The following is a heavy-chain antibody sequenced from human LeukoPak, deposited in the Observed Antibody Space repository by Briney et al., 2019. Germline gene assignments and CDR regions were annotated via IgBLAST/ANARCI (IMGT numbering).Heavy chain of an antibody. J-gene: IGHJ4*02. D-gene: IGHD3-22*01. CDR3: AKDLPSRWLPDY. CDR2: IKQDGSEK. CDR1: GFTFSSYW. V-gene: IGHV3-7*03. Sequence: GGSLRLSCAASGFTFSSYWMSWVRQAPGKGLEWVANIKQDGSEKYYVDSVNGRFTISRDNAKNSLYLQMNSLRAEDTAVYYCAKDLPSRWLPDYWGQGTLVTVSS.